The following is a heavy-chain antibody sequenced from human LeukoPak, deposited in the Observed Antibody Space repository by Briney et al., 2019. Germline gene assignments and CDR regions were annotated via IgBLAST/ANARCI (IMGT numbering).Heavy chain of an antibody. D-gene: IGHD1-1*01. Sequence: PSETLSLSCGVSGYSISTTSHYWGWIRQPPGGGLEWIGSIYYSGRTYYNPSLKSRVTISVDTSKNQFSLTLSSVTAADTAVYYCARHDGTVTLNWFDPWGQGTLVTVPS. CDR1: GYSISTTSHY. CDR2: IYYSGRT. J-gene: IGHJ5*02. V-gene: IGHV4-39*01. CDR3: ARHDGTVTLNWFDP.